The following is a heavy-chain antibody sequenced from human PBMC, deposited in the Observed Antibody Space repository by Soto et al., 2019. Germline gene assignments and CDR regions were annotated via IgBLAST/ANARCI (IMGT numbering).Heavy chain of an antibody. CDR2: IYYSGST. V-gene: IGHV4-31*03. J-gene: IGHJ6*02. CDR3: ARDPGYSGYDFRYYCGMDV. CDR1: GGSISSGGYY. D-gene: IGHD5-12*01. Sequence: PSETLSLTCTVSGGSISSGGYYWSWIRQHPGKGLEWIGYIYYSGSTYYNPSLKSRVTISVDTSRNQFSLKLSSVTAADTAVYYCARDPGYSGYDFRYYCGMDVWGQGTTVTVSS.